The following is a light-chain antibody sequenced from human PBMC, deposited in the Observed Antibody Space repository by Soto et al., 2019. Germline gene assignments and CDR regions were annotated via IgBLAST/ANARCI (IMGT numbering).Light chain of an antibody. V-gene: IGKV1-13*02. Sequence: AIQLTQSPSSLSASVGDRVTITCRASQGIGSALAWYQQRPGEAPRFLIYDASTLGSGVPLRFSGSGSGTFFTLSISTLQLEDFATYYCHQFNSYPLTFGGGTKVEI. CDR3: HQFNSYPLT. CDR2: DAS. CDR1: QGIGSA. J-gene: IGKJ4*01.